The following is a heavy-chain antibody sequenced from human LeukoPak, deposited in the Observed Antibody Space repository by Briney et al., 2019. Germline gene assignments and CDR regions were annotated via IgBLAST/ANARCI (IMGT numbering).Heavy chain of an antibody. D-gene: IGHD2-2*01. J-gene: IGHJ5*02. Sequence: GASVKVSCKPSGGTFSSYTISWVRQAPGQGLEWMGRIIPILGIANYAQKFQGRVTITADKSTSTAYMELSSLRSEDTAVYYCARGVVVVVPAADNWFDPWGQGTLVTVS. CDR1: GGTFSSYT. CDR2: IIPILGIA. CDR3: ARGVVVVVPAADNWFDP. V-gene: IGHV1-69*02.